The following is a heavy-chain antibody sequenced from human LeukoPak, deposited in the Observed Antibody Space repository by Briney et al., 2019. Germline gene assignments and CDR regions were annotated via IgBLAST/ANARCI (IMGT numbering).Heavy chain of an antibody. Sequence: EASVKVSCKASGYTFTSYGISWVRQAPVQGLEWMGWISAYNGNTNYAQKLQGRVTMTTDTSTSTAYMELRSLRSDDTAVYYCARGLHGIAAATDAFDIWGQGTMVTVSS. D-gene: IGHD6-13*01. CDR3: ARGLHGIAAATDAFDI. J-gene: IGHJ3*02. CDR2: ISAYNGNT. CDR1: GYTFTSYG. V-gene: IGHV1-18*01.